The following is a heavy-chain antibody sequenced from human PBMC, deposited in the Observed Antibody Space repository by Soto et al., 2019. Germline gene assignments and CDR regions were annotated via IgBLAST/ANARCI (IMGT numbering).Heavy chain of an antibody. V-gene: IGHV1-2*04. CDR1: GDNFNDYY. J-gene: IGHJ6*03. D-gene: IGHD5-12*01. Sequence: QVQLVQSGAEVKRPGASVTVSCRSSGDNFNDYYIHWVRQAPGQGLEWMGWINPNGGVTKYAQKFQGWVSMTRDTSIRTVYMQLSRLRSDDTAVYYCARESGGATATLDYYYFYMDVWGTWTTVTVSS. CDR2: INPNGGVT. CDR3: ARESGGATATLDYYYFYMDV.